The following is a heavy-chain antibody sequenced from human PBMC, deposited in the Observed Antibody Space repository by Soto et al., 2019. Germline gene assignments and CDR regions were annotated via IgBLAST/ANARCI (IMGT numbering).Heavy chain of an antibody. Sequence: GGSLRLSCVASGFTFISSFMDWVRQAPGKGLEWVANINQDGGGTYYVDSVEGRFTISRDNAKDSLYLQMNSLRGEDTAVYYCARYFRGSGRYFFDYWGQGTLVTVSS. CDR2: INQDGGGT. CDR1: GFTFISSF. D-gene: IGHD6-19*01. J-gene: IGHJ4*02. V-gene: IGHV3-7*03. CDR3: ARYFRGSGRYFFDY.